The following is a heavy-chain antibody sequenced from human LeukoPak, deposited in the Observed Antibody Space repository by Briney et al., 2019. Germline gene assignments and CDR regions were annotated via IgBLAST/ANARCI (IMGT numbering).Heavy chain of an antibody. CDR2: IYYGGST. D-gene: IGHD5-18*01. Sequence: SETLSLTCTVSGGSISSYYWSWIRQPPGKGLEWIGYIYYGGSTNYNPSLKSRVTISVDTSKNQFSLKLSSVTAADTAVYYCARDLDTAMVDTGAFDIWGQGTMVTVSS. V-gene: IGHV4-59*01. CDR1: GGSISSYY. CDR3: ARDLDTAMVDTGAFDI. J-gene: IGHJ3*02.